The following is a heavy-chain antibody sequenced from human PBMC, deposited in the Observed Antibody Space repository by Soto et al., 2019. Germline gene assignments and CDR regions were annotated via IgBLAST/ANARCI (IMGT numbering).Heavy chain of an antibody. CDR3: ARDSNGPYYDFWSGYPGDY. D-gene: IGHD3-3*01. J-gene: IGHJ4*02. CDR2: ISAYNGNT. Sequence: ASVKVSCKASGYTFTIYGISWVRQAPGQGLEWMGWISAYNGNTNYAQKLQGRVTMTTDTSTSTAYMELRSLRSDDTAVYYCARDSNGPYYDFWSGYPGDYWGQGTLVTVSS. CDR1: GYTFTIYG. V-gene: IGHV1-18*01.